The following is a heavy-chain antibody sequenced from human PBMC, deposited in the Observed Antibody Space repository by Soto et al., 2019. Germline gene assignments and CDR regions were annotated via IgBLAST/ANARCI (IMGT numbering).Heavy chain of an antibody. V-gene: IGHV1-69*08. CDR2: IIPILGIA. CDR3: ARDRGITGTPPQRSPRN. Sequence: QVQLVQSGAEVKKPGSSVKVSCKASGGTFSSYTISWVRQAPGQGLEWMGRIIPILGIANYAQKFQGRVTITADKSTRTAYMELSSLRSEDTAVYYCARDRGITGTPPQRSPRNWGQGTLVTVSS. CDR1: GGTFSSYT. J-gene: IGHJ4*02. D-gene: IGHD1-20*01.